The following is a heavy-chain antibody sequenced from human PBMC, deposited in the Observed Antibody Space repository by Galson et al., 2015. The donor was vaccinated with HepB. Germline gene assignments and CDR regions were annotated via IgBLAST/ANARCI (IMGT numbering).Heavy chain of an antibody. J-gene: IGHJ4*02. CDR2: ISAYNGNT. CDR1: GYTFFSYG. V-gene: IGHV1-18*01. Sequence: SVKVSCKASGYTFFSYGINWVRQAHGQGLEWMGWISAYNGNTNYAQKIQGRVTMTTDTSTSTADMDLRSLRSDDTAVYYCARDLSPYYGSGSYSPFDHWGQGTLVTVSS. CDR3: ARDLSPYYGSGSYSPFDH. D-gene: IGHD3-10*01.